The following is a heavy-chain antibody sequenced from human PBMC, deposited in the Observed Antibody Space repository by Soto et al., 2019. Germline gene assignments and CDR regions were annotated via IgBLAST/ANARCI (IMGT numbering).Heavy chain of an antibody. CDR3: ARIPRSYSGSNNWFDP. Sequence: SGPTLVNATQTLTLTCTFSGFSLSTSGMCVSWIRQPPGKALEWLARIDWDDDKYYSTSLKTRLTISKDTSKNQVVLTMTNMDPVDTATYYCARIPRSYSGSNNWFDPWGQGTLVTVSS. CDR2: IDWDDDK. J-gene: IGHJ5*02. CDR1: GFSLSTSGMC. V-gene: IGHV2-70*11. D-gene: IGHD1-26*01.